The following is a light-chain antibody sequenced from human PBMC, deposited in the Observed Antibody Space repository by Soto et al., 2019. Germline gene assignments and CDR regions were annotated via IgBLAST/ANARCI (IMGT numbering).Light chain of an antibody. J-gene: IGKJ1*01. CDR3: QQYRDLPQT. Sequence: EIVLTQSPGTLSLSPGERATLSCRASRSVRSNYLAWYQQKPGQAPRLLIYNSSTRATGIPDRFSGSGSGTDFTLTISRLEPEDFALYYCQQYRDLPQTFGQGTQVEIK. CDR2: NSS. V-gene: IGKV3-20*01. CDR1: RSVRSNY.